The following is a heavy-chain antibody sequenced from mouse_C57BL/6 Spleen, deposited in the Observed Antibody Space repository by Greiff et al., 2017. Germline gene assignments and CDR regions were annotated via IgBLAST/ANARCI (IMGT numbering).Heavy chain of an antibody. V-gene: IGHV5-6*01. Sequence: VQLKESGGDLVKPGGSLKLSCAASGFTFSSYGMSWVRQTPDKRLEWVATISSGGSYTYYPDSVKGRFTISRDNAKNTLYLQMSSLKSEDTAMYYCARRDFDYFDYWGQGTTLTVSS. CDR1: GFTFSSYG. CDR3: ARRDFDYFDY. J-gene: IGHJ2*01. CDR2: ISSGGSYT.